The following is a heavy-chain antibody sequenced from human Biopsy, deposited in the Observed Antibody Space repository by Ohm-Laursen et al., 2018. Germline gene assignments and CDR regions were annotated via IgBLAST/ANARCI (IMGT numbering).Heavy chain of an antibody. V-gene: IGHV4-59*08. CDR3: GRREVVITHDAFDT. D-gene: IGHD3-22*01. CDR1: GDSISSYY. J-gene: IGHJ3*02. Sequence: SDTLSLTCTVSGDSISSYYWGWIRQPPGKGLEWIGDVYYSGSTNRNPSLKSRVTILVDTSKNQFSLKLNSVTAADTAVYYCGRREVVITHDAFDTWGQGTMVTVSS. CDR2: VYYSGST.